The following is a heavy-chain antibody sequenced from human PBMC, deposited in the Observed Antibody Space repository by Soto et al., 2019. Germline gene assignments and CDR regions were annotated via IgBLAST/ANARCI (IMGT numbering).Heavy chain of an antibody. V-gene: IGHV3-9*01. CDR1: GFTFDDYA. CDR2: ISWNSGSI. J-gene: IGHJ4*02. CDR3: AKDSGSSGWSRLFDY. Sequence: GGSLRLSCAASGFTFDDYAMHWVRQAPGKGLEWVSGISWNSGSIGYADSVKGRFTISRDNAKNSLYLQMNSLRAEDTALYYCAKDSGSSGWSRLFDYWGQGTLVTVSS. D-gene: IGHD6-19*01.